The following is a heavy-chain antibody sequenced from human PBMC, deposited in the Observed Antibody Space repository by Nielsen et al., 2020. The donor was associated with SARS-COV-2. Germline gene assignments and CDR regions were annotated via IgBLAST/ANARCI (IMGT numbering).Heavy chain of an antibody. Sequence: SETLSLTCTVSGGSISSYYWSWIRQPPGKGLEWIGYIYYSGSTNYNPSLKSRVTISVDTSKNQFSLKLSSVTAADTAVYYCARGVYDFWSGYYHNWFDPWGQGTLVTVSS. V-gene: IGHV4-59*01. CDR3: ARGVYDFWSGYYHNWFDP. CDR2: IYYSGST. D-gene: IGHD3-3*01. CDR1: GGSISSYY. J-gene: IGHJ5*02.